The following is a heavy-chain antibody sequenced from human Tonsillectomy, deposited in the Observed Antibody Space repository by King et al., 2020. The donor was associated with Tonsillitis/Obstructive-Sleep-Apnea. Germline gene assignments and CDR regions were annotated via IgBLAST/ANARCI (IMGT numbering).Heavy chain of an antibody. CDR1: GFTFDDYT. Sequence: DVQLVESGGVVVQPGGSLRLSCATSGFTFDDYTMHWVRQAPGKGLEWVSLITRDAGSTFYADSAKGRFTISRDNSKNSLYVQMNSLRTEDTALYYCAKERLRNFDGWGQGTLVTVSS. CDR2: ITRDAGST. CDR3: AKERLRNFDG. J-gene: IGHJ4*02. D-gene: IGHD2-21*02. V-gene: IGHV3-43*01.